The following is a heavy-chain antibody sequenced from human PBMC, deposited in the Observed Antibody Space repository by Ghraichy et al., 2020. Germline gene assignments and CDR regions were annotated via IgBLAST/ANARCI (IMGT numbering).Heavy chain of an antibody. CDR2: IYPGDSDT. J-gene: IGHJ4*02. D-gene: IGHD2-15*01. CDR3: ARLVLLYCSGGSCRAGYFDY. V-gene: IGHV5-51*01. CDR1: GYSFTSYW. Sequence: GESLNISCKGSGYSFTSYWIGWVRQMPGKGLEWMGIIYPGDSDTRYSPSFQGQVTISADKSISTAYLQWSSLKASDTAMYYCARLVLLYCSGGSCRAGYFDYWGQGTLVTVSS.